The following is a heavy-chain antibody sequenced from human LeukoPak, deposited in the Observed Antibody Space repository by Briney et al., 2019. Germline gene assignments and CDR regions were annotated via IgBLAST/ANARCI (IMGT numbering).Heavy chain of an antibody. CDR3: ARFGSGGWNV. CDR1: GDSISSYY. D-gene: IGHD3-16*01. V-gene: IGHV4-34*01. Sequence: PSETLSLTCTVSGDSISSYYWSWIRQPPGKGLEWIGEINHSGSTNYNPSLKSRVTISVDTSKNQFSLKLSSVTAADTAVYYCARFGSGGWNVWGKGTTVTVSS. J-gene: IGHJ6*04. CDR2: INHSGST.